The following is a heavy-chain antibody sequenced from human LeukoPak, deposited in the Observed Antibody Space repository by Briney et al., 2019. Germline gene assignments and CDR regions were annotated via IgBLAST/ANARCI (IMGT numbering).Heavy chain of an antibody. V-gene: IGHV6-1*01. CDR2: TYYRSKWYN. J-gene: IGHJ3*02. Sequence: SQTLSHTCAISGDSVSSNSAAWNWIRQSPSRGLEWLGRTYYRSKWYNDYAVSVKSRITINPDTSKNQFSLQLNSVTPEDTAVYYCAREGEVAAAGPLDAFDIWGQGTMVTVSS. D-gene: IGHD6-13*01. CDR1: GDSVSSNSAA. CDR3: AREGEVAAAGPLDAFDI.